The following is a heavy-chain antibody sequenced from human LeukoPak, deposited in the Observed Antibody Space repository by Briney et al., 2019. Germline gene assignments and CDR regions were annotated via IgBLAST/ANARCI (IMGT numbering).Heavy chain of an antibody. CDR2: ISWNSGSI. CDR1: GFTVSSNY. CDR3: AKDILAVARWYFDL. J-gene: IGHJ2*01. D-gene: IGHD6-19*01. V-gene: IGHV3-9*01. Sequence: SLRLSCAASGFTVSSNYMSWVRQAPGKGLEWVSGISWNSGSIGYADSVKGRFTISRDNAKNSLYLQMNSLRAEDTALYYCAKDILAVARWYFDLWGRGTLVTVSS.